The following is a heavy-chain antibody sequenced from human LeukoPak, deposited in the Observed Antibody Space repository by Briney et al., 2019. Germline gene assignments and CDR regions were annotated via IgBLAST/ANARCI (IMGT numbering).Heavy chain of an antibody. CDR2: ISSSSIYI. V-gene: IGHV3-21*01. CDR3: ARVRRGYRSFDY. D-gene: IGHD5-18*01. J-gene: IGHJ4*02. Sequence: GGSLRLSCAASGFTFSSYSMNWVRQAPGKGLEWVSSISSSSIYIYYGDSVKGRFTISRDNAKNSLFLQMNSLRAEDTAVYYCARVRRGYRSFDYWGQGTLVTVSS. CDR1: GFTFSSYS.